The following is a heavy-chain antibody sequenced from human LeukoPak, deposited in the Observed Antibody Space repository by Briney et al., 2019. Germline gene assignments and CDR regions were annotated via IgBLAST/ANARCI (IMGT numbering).Heavy chain of an antibody. CDR1: GFTFSNAW. V-gene: IGHV3-15*01. J-gene: IGHJ4*02. CDR3: TRDRSLGY. CDR2: IKSKTDGGTT. Sequence: GGSLRLSCAASGFTFSNAWMSWVRQAPGKGLEWVGRIKSKTDGGTTDYAAPVKGRFTISRDDSKSIAYLQMNSLETEDAAVYYCTRDRSLGYWGQGTLVTVSS.